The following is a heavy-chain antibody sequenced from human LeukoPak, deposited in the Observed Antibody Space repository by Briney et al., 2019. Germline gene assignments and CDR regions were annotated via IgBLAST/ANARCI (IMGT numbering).Heavy chain of an antibody. CDR1: GFTFSSDW. J-gene: IGHJ4*02. Sequence: GGSLRLSCAASGFTFSSDWMHWVRQVPGKGLVWVSRINGDGSTTAYADSVKGRFTISRDNAKNTLYLQVNSLRAEDTAVYYCTRGAAPQAYWGQGTLVTVSS. V-gene: IGHV3-74*01. CDR3: TRGAAPQAY. D-gene: IGHD2-15*01. CDR2: INGDGSTT.